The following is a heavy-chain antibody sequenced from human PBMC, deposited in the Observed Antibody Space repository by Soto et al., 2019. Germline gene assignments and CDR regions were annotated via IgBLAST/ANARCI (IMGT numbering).Heavy chain of an antibody. CDR3: SGSDYYYYMDV. CDR1: GGSISSSNYY. J-gene: IGHJ6*03. V-gene: IGHV4-39*01. CDR2: IYYSGST. Sequence: QLQLQESGPGLVKPSETLSLTCTVSGGSISSSNYYWGWIRQPPGKGLEWIGNIYYSGSTYYNPSLKSRVTISVDTSKNQFSLKLSSVTAADTAVYYCSGSDYYYYMDVWGKGTTVTVSS. D-gene: IGHD6-19*01.